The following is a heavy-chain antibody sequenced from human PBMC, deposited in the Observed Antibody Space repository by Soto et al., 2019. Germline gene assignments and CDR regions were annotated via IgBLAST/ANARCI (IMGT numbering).Heavy chain of an antibody. CDR1: GYTFSGFY. V-gene: IGHV1-2*02. J-gene: IGHJ4*02. Sequence: ASVKVSCKASGYTFSGFYMHWVRQAPGQGLEWMGWINPNSGGTKSAEKFQGRVTMTRDTSISTAYMELSSLRSDDTAVYFCARLGSYFDGSSYPFWGQGTLVTVSS. D-gene: IGHD3-22*01. CDR2: INPNSGGT. CDR3: ARLGSYFDGSSYPF.